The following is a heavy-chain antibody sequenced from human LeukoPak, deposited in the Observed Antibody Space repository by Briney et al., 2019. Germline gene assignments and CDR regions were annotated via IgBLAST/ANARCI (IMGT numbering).Heavy chain of an antibody. CDR3: ARGPIVGITETKGYFDY. CDR1: GFTFSSYD. V-gene: IGHV3-13*01. J-gene: IGHJ4*02. CDR2: IGTAADT. D-gene: IGHD1-7*01. Sequence: GGSLRLSCAASGFTFSSYDMHWVRQAIGRGLEWVSSIGTAADTYYPGSVKGRFTISRENGKNSLYLQMNSLRAGDTAVYCCARGPIVGITETKGYFDYWGQGILVTVSS.